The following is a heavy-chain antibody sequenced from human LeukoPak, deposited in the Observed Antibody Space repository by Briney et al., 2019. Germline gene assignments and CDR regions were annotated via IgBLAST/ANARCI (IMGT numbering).Heavy chain of an antibody. CDR1: GDSIRSSDYY. CDR3: ARHSSFGLLNFDY. J-gene: IGHJ4*02. V-gene: IGHV4-39*01. Sequence: PSETLSLTCTVSGDSIRSSDYYWGWIRQPPGKGLEWIGSIYYSGSTYYNPSLKSRVTISVDTSKNQFSLKLSSVTAADTAVYYCARHSSFGLLNFDYWGQGTLVTVSS. D-gene: IGHD3/OR15-3a*01. CDR2: IYYSGST.